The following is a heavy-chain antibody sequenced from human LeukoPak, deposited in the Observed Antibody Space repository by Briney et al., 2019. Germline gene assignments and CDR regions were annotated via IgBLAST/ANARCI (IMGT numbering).Heavy chain of an antibody. CDR3: AKGMEWVVVPAALDV. CDR2: IRYDGSNK. D-gene: IGHD2-2*01. Sequence: TGGSLRLSCAASGFTFSSYSMHWVRQAPGKGLEWVTFIRYDGSNKYYADSVKGRFTISRDNSKNTLSLQMNSLRPEDTALYYCAKGMEWVVVPAALDVWGQGTTVSVSS. CDR1: GFTFSSYS. V-gene: IGHV3-30*02. J-gene: IGHJ6*02.